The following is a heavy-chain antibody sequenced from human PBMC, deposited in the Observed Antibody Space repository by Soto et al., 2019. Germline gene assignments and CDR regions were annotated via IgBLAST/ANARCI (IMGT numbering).Heavy chain of an antibody. CDR2: IYYSGST. V-gene: IGHV4-39*01. CDR3: ASLYCTNGVCYTGDYYGMDV. Sequence: PSETLSLTCTVSGGSISSSSYYWGWIRQPPGKGLEWIGSIYYSGSTYYNPSLKSRATISVDTSKNQFSLKLSSVTAADTAVYYCASLYCTNGVCYTGDYYGMDVWGQGTTVTVSS. J-gene: IGHJ6*02. D-gene: IGHD2-8*01. CDR1: GGSISSSSYY.